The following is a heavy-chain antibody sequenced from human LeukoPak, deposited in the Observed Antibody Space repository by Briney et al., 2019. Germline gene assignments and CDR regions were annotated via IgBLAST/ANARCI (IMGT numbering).Heavy chain of an antibody. Sequence: GGSLRLSCEASGFTFTSYWMSWVRQAPGKGPEWVAHIKGNGNEQYYADSVKGRFTISRDNVKQSLGLQMNSLRVEDTAVYYCARGPGDFDASDIWGQGTMVTVSS. V-gene: IGHV3-7*01. CDR2: IKGNGNEQ. D-gene: IGHD1-14*01. CDR1: GFTFTSYW. CDR3: ARGPGDFDASDI. J-gene: IGHJ3*02.